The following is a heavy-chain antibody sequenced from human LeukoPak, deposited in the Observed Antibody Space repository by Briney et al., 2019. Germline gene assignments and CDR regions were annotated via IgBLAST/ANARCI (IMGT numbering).Heavy chain of an antibody. Sequence: ASVKVSCTASGYTFTDYYMHWVRQAPGQGLEWMAFINPNSGGTNYAQKVQGRVTMTRDTSINTLYMDLSRLRSDDTAVYYCARNIVVVPAARGAFDIWGQGTMVTVSS. CDR2: INPNSGGT. CDR1: GYTFTDYY. CDR3: ARNIVVVPAARGAFDI. J-gene: IGHJ3*02. V-gene: IGHV1-2*02. D-gene: IGHD2-2*01.